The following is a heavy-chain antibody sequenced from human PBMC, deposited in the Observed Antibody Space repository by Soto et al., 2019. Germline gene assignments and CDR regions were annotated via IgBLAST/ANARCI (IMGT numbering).Heavy chain of an antibody. J-gene: IGHJ4*02. V-gene: IGHV3-7*03. CDR1: GFTFISYW. D-gene: IGHD6-6*01. Sequence: GGSLILSCTASGFTFISYWMSWVRQAPGKGLEWVANIKQDGSEKYYVDSVKGRFTISRDNAKNSLYLQMNSLRAEDTAVYYCAREKLPGQLVPVMGFDYWGQGTLVTVS. CDR2: IKQDGSEK. CDR3: AREKLPGQLVPVMGFDY.